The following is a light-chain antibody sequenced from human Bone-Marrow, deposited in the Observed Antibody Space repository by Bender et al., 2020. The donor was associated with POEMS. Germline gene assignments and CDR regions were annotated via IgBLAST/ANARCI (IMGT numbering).Light chain of an antibody. CDR3: SSFTASTTYV. Sequence: QSALTQPPSASGSPGQSVTFSCTGTSSDVGAYNYVSWYQQHPGKAPKLVIFDVSNRPSGVSTRFSGSKSGNTASLTISGLQADDEADYYCSSFTASTTYVFGSGTKVTVL. V-gene: IGLV2-14*03. CDR1: SSDVGAYNY. J-gene: IGLJ1*01. CDR2: DVS.